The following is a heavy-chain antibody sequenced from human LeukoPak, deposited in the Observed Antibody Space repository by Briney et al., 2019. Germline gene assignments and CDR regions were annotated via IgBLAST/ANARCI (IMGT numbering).Heavy chain of an antibody. CDR1: TSNFNYYY. Sequence: PGGSLRLSCAASTSNFNYYYMNWLRQARGKGREGVAFIRYDGSNKYYADSGKGRFTISRDNSKITLYLQMNSLRAEDTAVYYCANNCSSTSCSLWGFDYWGQGTLVTVSS. CDR3: ANNCSSTSCSLWGFDY. CDR2: IRYDGSNK. D-gene: IGHD2-2*01. V-gene: IGHV3-30*02. J-gene: IGHJ4*02.